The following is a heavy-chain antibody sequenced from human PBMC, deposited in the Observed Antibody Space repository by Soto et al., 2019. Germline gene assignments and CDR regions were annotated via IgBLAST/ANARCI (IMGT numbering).Heavy chain of an antibody. D-gene: IGHD5-12*01. V-gene: IGHV1-8*01. Sequence: QVQLVQSGAEVKKPGASVKVSCKATGYTFTTYDINWVRQATGQGLEWMGWMNPNSGDTGYAQKFQGRVTMTRDTSISTAYMELSTLTSEDTAVYYCVRGLEWLRNYWGQGTLV. CDR2: MNPNSGDT. J-gene: IGHJ4*02. CDR3: VRGLEWLRNY. CDR1: GYTFTTYD.